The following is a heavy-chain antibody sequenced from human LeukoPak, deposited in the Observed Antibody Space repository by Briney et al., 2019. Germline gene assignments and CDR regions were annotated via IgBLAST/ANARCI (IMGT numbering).Heavy chain of an antibody. Sequence: GGSLRLSCTASGFTFGDYAMSWFRQAPGKGLEWVGFIRSKAYGGTTEYAASVKGRFTISRDDSKSIAYLQMNSLKTEDTAVYYCTRRDYCSGGSCYPLLSAWGQGTLVTVSS. V-gene: IGHV3-49*03. CDR2: IRSKAYGGTT. J-gene: IGHJ5*02. CDR1: GFTFGDYA. CDR3: TRRDYCSGGSCYPLLSA. D-gene: IGHD2-15*01.